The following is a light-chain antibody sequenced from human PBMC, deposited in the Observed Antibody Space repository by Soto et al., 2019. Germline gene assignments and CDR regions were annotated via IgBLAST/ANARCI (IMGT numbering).Light chain of an antibody. CDR3: PQYTARPPWT. CDR2: GAS. J-gene: IGKJ1*01. Sequence: EIVMTQSPVTLSVSPGERATLSCRASHHVATNLAWYQQKPGQAPRLLIYGASTRATGISARFSGSGSGTDFPLTISSLQSDDFAVYYCPQYTARPPWTFGQGTKV. CDR1: HHVATN. V-gene: IGKV3-15*01.